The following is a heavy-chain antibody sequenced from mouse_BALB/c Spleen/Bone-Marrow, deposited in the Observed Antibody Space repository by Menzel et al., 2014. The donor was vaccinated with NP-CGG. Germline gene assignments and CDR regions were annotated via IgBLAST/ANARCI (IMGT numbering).Heavy chain of an antibody. D-gene: IGHD1-1*01. CDR2: IHPSDTET. J-gene: IGHJ3*01. V-gene: IGHV1-61*01. CDR1: GYSFTSYW. CDR3: ARLEGNYGSTFAY. Sequence: VQLQESGAELVRPGASVKLSCKASGYSFTSYWMNWVKQRPGQGLEWIGMIHPSDTETRSNQRFKDKATLTVDKSSSTAYMQLSSPTSEDSAVYYCARLEGNYGSTFAYWGQGTLVTVSA.